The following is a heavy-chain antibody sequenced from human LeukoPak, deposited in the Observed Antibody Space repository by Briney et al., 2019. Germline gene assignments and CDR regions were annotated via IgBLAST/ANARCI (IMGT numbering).Heavy chain of an antibody. CDR3: ARPWGYSYGYVAY. J-gene: IGHJ4*02. V-gene: IGHV4-39*01. D-gene: IGHD5-18*01. Sequence: SETLSLTCTVSGGSITTPSYFWGWKGQPPGKGLEGVGSIFYSGSTYYNSSLKSRVPISVDTSKNQISLELTSVPAADTAVYYCARPWGYSYGYVAYWAQGTLVTVSS. CDR2: IFYSGST. CDR1: GGSITTPSYF.